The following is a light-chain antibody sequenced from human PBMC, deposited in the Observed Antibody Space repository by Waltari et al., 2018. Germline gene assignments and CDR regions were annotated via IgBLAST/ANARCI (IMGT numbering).Light chain of an antibody. V-gene: IGLV1-44*01. CDR3: AAWDDSLGGRWV. CDR1: ASNIGSNL. Sequence: QSVLTQPPSASGTPGPRVTMSCSGSASNIGSNLVTWYQQLPGKAPKHVIYRSDQRPSGVPDRFSASKSGTSASLAISGLQSEDEADYYCAAWDDSLGGRWVFGGGTKVTVL. CDR2: RSD. J-gene: IGLJ3*02.